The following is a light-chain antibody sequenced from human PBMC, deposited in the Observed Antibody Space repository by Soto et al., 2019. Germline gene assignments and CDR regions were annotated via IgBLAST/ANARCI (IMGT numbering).Light chain of an antibody. V-gene: IGLV4-69*01. J-gene: IGLJ2*01. CDR2: LNSDGSH. CDR3: QTWVTGIQV. CDR1: SAHSSYA. Sequence: QAVVTQSPSASASLGASVKLTCTLSSAHSSYAIAWHQQRPEKGPRYLMKLNSDGSHSKGDGIPDRFSGSSSGAERDLTISSRQSVDEADYYCQTWVTGIQVFGGGTKLTVL.